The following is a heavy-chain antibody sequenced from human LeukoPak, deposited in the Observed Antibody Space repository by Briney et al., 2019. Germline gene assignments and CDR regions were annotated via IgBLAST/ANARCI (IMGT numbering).Heavy chain of an antibody. V-gene: IGHV1-69*05. CDR3: ARGGGGSCYSY. D-gene: IGHD2-15*01. J-gene: IGHJ4*02. CDR1: GDTFSNFV. CDR2: IIPIFGTA. Sequence: VASVKVSCKTSGDTFSNFVISWVRQAPGQGLEWMGGIIPIFGTANYAQKFQGRVTITTDESTSTAYMELSSLRSEDTAVYYCARGGGGSCYSYWGQGTLVTVSS.